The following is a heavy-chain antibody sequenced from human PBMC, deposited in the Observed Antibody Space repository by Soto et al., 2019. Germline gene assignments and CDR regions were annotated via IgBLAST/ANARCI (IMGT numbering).Heavy chain of an antibody. Sequence: EVQLVESGGGLVQPGWSLRLSCAASGFTFSSYSMNWVRQAPGKGLEWVSYISSSSSTIYYADSVKGRFTISRDNAKNSLYLQMNSLRAEDTAVYYCASVMGKYYYYYYYMDVWGKGTTVTVSS. CDR2: ISSSSSTI. D-gene: IGHD3-16*01. CDR1: GFTFSSYS. V-gene: IGHV3-48*01. J-gene: IGHJ6*03. CDR3: ASVMGKYYYYYYYMDV.